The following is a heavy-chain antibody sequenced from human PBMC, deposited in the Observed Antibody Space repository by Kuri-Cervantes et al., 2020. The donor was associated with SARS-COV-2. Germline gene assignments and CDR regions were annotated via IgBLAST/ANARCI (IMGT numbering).Heavy chain of an antibody. Sequence: GESPKNSCAASGFNFDDYAMHWVRQATGKGLEWVSAIGTDGDTYYPGAVKGRFTISRENAKNSMYLHMNSLRAGDTAVYYCARWGLYSSSWGWYFDLWGRGTLVTVSS. J-gene: IGHJ2*01. CDR3: ARWGLYSSSWGWYFDL. D-gene: IGHD6-13*01. CDR1: GFNFDDYA. V-gene: IGHV3-13*01. CDR2: IGTDGDT.